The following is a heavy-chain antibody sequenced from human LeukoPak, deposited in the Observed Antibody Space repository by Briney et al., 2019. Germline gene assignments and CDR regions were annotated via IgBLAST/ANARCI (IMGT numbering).Heavy chain of an antibody. D-gene: IGHD6-25*01. CDR2: IHYTGST. V-gene: IGHV4-61*01. Sequence: SETLSLTCTVSGDSISITNYYWTWIRQPPGKGLEWIGYIHYTGSTNYNPSLKSRVTISVDTSKNQFSLELTSVTAADTAVYYCARDRLGYPVDYWGQGTLVTVSS. CDR1: GDSISITNYY. CDR3: ARDRLGYPVDY. J-gene: IGHJ4*02.